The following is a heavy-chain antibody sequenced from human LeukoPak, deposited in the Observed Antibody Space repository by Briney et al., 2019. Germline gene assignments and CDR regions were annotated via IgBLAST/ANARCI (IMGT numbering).Heavy chain of an antibody. CDR2: IYYSGST. J-gene: IGHJ4*02. D-gene: IGHD6-13*01. CDR1: GGSLSSYY. CDR3: ARQPSSWFTSFDS. V-gene: IGHV4-59*01. Sequence: SETLSLTCTVSGGSLSSYYWSWIRQPPGKGLEWIAYIYYSGSTNYNPSLKSRVTISVDTSKNQFSLKLSSVTAADTAVYYCARQPSSWFTSFDSWGQGSLVTVSS.